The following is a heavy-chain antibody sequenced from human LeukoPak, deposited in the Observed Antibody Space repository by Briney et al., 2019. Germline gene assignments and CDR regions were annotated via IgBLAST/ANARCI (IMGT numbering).Heavy chain of an antibody. CDR2: IYYSGST. Sequence: PSETLSLTCTVSGGSISSGSYYWGWIRQPPGKGLEWIGSIYYSGSTYYNPSLKSRVTISLDTSKNQFSLRLGSVTAADTAVYYCARVRQQLSLWFDPWGQGTLVTVSS. J-gene: IGHJ5*02. CDR1: GGSISSGSYY. D-gene: IGHD6-13*01. CDR3: ARVRQQLSLWFDP. V-gene: IGHV4-39*07.